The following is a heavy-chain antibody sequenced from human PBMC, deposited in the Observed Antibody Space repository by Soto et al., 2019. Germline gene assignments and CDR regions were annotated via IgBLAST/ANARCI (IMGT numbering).Heavy chain of an antibody. V-gene: IGHV4-31*03. J-gene: IGHJ5*02. CDR1: GGSISSGGYY. CDR2: IYYSGST. CDR3: ARVPSKDYYDSRVEWFDP. Sequence: LSLTCTVSGGSISSGGYYWSWIRHHPVKGLEWIGYIYYSGSTYYNPSLKSRVTISVDTSKNQFSLKLSSVTAADTAVYYCARVPSKDYYDSRVEWFDPWGQGTLVTVSS. D-gene: IGHD3-22*01.